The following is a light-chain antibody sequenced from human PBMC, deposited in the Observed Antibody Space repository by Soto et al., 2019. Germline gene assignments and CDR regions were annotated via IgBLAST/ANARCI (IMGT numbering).Light chain of an antibody. CDR1: QSVSID. Sequence: EIVMTQSPATVPVSPGERVTLSCRASQSVSIDLAWYQQKPGQAPRLLIYDASNRATGIPARFSGSGSGTDFTLTISSLEPEDFAVYYCQQRSNWPPITFGQGTRLEIK. CDR2: DAS. V-gene: IGKV3-11*01. J-gene: IGKJ5*01. CDR3: QQRSNWPPIT.